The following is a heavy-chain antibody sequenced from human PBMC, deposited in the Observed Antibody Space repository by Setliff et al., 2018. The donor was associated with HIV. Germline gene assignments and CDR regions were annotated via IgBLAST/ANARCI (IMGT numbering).Heavy chain of an antibody. J-gene: IGHJ5*02. CDR2: IQQDGDEI. CDR3: VRDHRPSNNNWHHWFDP. V-gene: IGHV3-7*01. CDR1: GLTFSTYW. D-gene: IGHD1-1*01. Sequence: GGSLRLSCAASGLTFSTYWMTWVRQAPGQGLEWVANIQQDGDEIYYLDSVKGRFTISGDNSKNSLNLQMNSLRAEDTAVYYCVRDHRPSNNNWHHWFDPWGQGTLVTVSS.